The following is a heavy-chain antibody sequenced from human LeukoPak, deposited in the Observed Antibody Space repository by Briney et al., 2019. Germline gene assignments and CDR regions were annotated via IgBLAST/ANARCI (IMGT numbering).Heavy chain of an antibody. J-gene: IGHJ4*02. Sequence: GGSQRLSCAASGFTFDDYCMSWVRQAPGKGLEWASGIIWSGASTGYADSVKGRFTISRDNSKNTLYLQMNSLRAEDTAVYYCAKRIQSAMATGYWGQGTLVTVSS. CDR3: AKRIQSAMATGY. V-gene: IGHV3-20*04. CDR2: IIWSGAST. D-gene: IGHD5-18*01. CDR1: GFTFDDYC.